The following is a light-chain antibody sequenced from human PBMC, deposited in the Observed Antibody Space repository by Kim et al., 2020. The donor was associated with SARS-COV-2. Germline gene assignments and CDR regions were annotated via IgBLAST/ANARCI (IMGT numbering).Light chain of an antibody. CDR3: QSYDSSINWV. J-gene: IGLJ3*02. V-gene: IGLV6-57*03. Sequence: KTVTLACTRGSGSIASNYVQWYQQRPGSAPTTVIYEDNQRPSGVPDRFSGSIDSSSNSASLTISGLKTEDEADYYCQSYDSSINWVFGGGTQLTVL. CDR1: SGSIASNY. CDR2: EDN.